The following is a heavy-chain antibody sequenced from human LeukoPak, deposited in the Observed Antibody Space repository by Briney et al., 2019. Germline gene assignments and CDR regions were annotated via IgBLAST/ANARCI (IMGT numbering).Heavy chain of an antibody. J-gene: IGHJ6*02. CDR2: TYYRSKWYN. CDR1: GXSVSSNSSA. CDR3: ARGGSGKPYYYYGMDV. D-gene: IGHD6-19*01. V-gene: IGHV6-1*01. Sequence: PSQTLTLTCAISGXSVSSNSSAWNWIRQSPSKGLEWLGRTYYRSKWYNDYAVSVKSRITINPDTSKNQFSLQLNSVTPEDTAVYYCARGGSGKPYYYYGMDVWGQGTTVTVSS.